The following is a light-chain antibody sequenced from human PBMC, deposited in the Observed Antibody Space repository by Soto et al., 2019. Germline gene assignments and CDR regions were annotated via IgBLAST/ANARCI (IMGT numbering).Light chain of an antibody. V-gene: IGKV3-11*01. J-gene: IGKJ3*01. CDR3: QQRSNWPPSIT. CDR1: QSVSSY. Sequence: EIVLTQSPATLSLSPGERATLSCRASQSVSSYLAWYQQKPGQAPRLLIYDASNRATGIPARFSGSGSGTAFALTISSREPEDFAVYYCQQRSNWPPSITFGPGTKVDIK. CDR2: DAS.